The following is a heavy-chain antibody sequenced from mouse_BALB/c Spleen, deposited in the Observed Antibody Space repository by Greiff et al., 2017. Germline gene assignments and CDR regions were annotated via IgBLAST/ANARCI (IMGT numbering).Heavy chain of an antibody. J-gene: IGHJ4*01. Sequence: VQLQQSGAELVKPGASVKLSCTASGFNIKDTYMHWVKQRPEQGLEWIGRIDPANGNTKYDPKFQGKATITADTSSNTAYLQLSSLTSEATAVYYCARSRGYAMDYWGQGTSVTVSS. CDR3: ARSRGYAMDY. CDR2: IDPANGNT. D-gene: IGHD1-1*02. CDR1: GFNIKDTY. V-gene: IGHV14-3*02.